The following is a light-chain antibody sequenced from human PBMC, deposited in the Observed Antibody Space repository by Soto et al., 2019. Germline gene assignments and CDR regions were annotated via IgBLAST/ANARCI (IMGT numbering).Light chain of an antibody. Sequence: QSVLTQPPSASGTPGQRVTISCSGTSSNIGSNPVNWYQQLPGTAPKLLIYSQNQRPSGVPDRFSGSKSGTSASLGISGLRSEDEADYYCAAWDGSVNGRYDFGAETKVTV. CDR1: SSNIGSNP. V-gene: IGLV1-44*01. CDR2: SQN. CDR3: AAWDGSVNGRYD. J-gene: IGLJ1*01.